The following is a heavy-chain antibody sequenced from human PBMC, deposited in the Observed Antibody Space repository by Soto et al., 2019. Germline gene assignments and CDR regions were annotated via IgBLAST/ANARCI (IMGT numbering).Heavy chain of an antibody. CDR3: ARARISGRPLDF. J-gene: IGHJ4*02. D-gene: IGHD6-6*01. CDR1: GVSVSNDGFF. Sequence: PSETLSLTCTVSGVSVSNDGFFWSWIRHHPRKGLEWIAYIYYSGTSYYNPSLQSRLTISVDTSKNQFSLKLSSVTAADTAVYYCARARISGRPLDFWGQGTLVTVSS. CDR2: IYYSGTS. V-gene: IGHV4-31*03.